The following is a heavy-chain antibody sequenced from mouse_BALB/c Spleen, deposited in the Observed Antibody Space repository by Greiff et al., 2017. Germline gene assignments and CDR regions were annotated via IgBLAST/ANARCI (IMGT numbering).Heavy chain of an antibody. V-gene: IGHV5-6*01. Sequence: EVKLVESGGDLVKPGGSLKLSRAASGFTFSSYGMSWVRQTPDKRLEWVATISSGGSYTYYPDSVKGRFTISRDNAKNTLYLQMSSLKSEDTAMYYCTATFAYWGQGTLVTVSA. J-gene: IGHJ3*01. CDR1: GFTFSSYG. D-gene: IGHD1-2*01. CDR2: ISSGGSYT. CDR3: TATFAY.